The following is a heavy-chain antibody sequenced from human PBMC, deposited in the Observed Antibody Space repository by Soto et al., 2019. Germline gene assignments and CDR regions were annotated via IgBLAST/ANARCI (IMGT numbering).Heavy chain of an antibody. CDR3: MIGCGGKGFDY. CDR1: GGSISSYY. D-gene: IGHD2-21*01. CDR2: IYYSGST. J-gene: IGHJ4*02. Sequence: SETLSLTCTVSGGSISSYYWSWIRQPPGKGLEWIGYIYYSGSTNYNPSLKSRVTMAVDKSRNQFSLKLSSVTAADTAVYYCMIGCGGKGFDYWGQGTLVTVSS. V-gene: IGHV4-59*08.